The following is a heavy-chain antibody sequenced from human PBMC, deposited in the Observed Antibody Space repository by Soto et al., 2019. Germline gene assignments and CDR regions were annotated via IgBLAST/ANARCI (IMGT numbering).Heavy chain of an antibody. Sequence: GGSLRLSCAASGFTFSSYSMNWVRQAPGKGLEWVSSISSSSSYIYYADSVKGRFTISRDNAKNSLYLQMNSLRAEDTAVYYCARDQGVFWFDPWGQGTLVTVSS. V-gene: IGHV3-21*01. J-gene: IGHJ5*02. CDR2: ISSSSSYI. CDR3: ARDQGVFWFDP. CDR1: GFTFSSYS.